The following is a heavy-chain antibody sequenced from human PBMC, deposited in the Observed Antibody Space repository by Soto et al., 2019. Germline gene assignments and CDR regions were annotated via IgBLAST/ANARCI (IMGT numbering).Heavy chain of an antibody. CDR3: AKDYFDIVVVPAALYFDY. CDR1: GFTFSSYG. Sequence: QVQLVESGGGVVQPGRSLRLSCAASGFTFSSYGMHWVRQAPGKGLEWGAVISYDGSNKYYADSVKGRFTISRDNSKNTLYLQMNSLRAEDTAVYYCAKDYFDIVVVPAALYFDYWGQGTLVTVSS. J-gene: IGHJ4*02. V-gene: IGHV3-30*18. D-gene: IGHD2-2*01. CDR2: ISYDGSNK.